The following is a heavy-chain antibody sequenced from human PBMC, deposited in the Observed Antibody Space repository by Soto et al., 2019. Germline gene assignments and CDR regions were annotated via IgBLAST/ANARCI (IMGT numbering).Heavy chain of an antibody. V-gene: IGHV4-59*12. Sequence: PSETLSLTCTVSGDSISSYYWSWIRQPPGKGLEWIGYIYYSGSTNYNPSLKSRVTISVDRSKNQFSLKLSSVTAADTAVYYCARAGGLGAVAVDYWGQGTLVTVSS. CDR3: ARAGGLGAVAVDY. CDR2: IYYSGST. CDR1: GDSISSYY. D-gene: IGHD6-19*01. J-gene: IGHJ4*02.